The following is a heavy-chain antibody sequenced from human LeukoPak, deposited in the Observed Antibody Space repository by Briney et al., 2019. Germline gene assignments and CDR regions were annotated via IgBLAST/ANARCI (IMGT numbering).Heavy chain of an antibody. CDR2: IQYDGSDK. V-gene: IGHV3-30*02. CDR3: RDPFDY. CDR1: GFTFSSYG. D-gene: IGHD5-24*01. Sequence: GGSLRLSCAASGFTFSSYGMHWVRQAPGKGLEWVAFIQYDGSDKYYADSVKGRFTISRDNSKNTLHLQMNSLRTEDTAVYYCRDPFDYWGQGTLVTVSS. J-gene: IGHJ4*02.